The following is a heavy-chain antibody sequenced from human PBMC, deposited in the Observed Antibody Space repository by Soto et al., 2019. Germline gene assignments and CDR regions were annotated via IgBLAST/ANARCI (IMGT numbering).Heavy chain of an antibody. V-gene: IGHV1-69*05. J-gene: IGHJ4*02. Sequence: EASVKVSCKASGGTFSSYAISWVRQAPGQGLEWMGGIIPIFGTADYAQKFQGRVTMTSDTSTNTVFMELSSLTSEDTAVYYCAREMGSTFYFDYWGQGTLVTVSS. D-gene: IGHD1-26*01. CDR1: GGTFSSYA. CDR2: IIPIFGTA. CDR3: AREMGSTFYFDY.